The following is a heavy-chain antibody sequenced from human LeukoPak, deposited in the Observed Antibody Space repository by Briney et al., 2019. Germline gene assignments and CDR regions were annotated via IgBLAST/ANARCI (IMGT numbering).Heavy chain of an antibody. CDR2: NYYSGRT. CDR3: ARNTPRKGSSWCADFDY. J-gene: IGHJ4*02. Sequence: PSETLSLTCTVSGGSISSSSYYWGWIRQPPGKGLVWFRSNYYSGRTYYNPALNRRATISVDTSKNQFSLKLSSVTAADTAVYYWARNTPRKGSSWCADFDYWGPGTLVTVSS. D-gene: IGHD6-13*01. V-gene: IGHV4-39*07. CDR1: GGSISSSSYY.